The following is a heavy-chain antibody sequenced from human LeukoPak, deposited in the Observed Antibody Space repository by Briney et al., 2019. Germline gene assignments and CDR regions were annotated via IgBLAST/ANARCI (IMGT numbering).Heavy chain of an antibody. CDR3: ARLRGYYYDY. D-gene: IGHD5-12*01. J-gene: IGHJ4*02. V-gene: IGHV4-59*08. Sequence: SETLSLTCTVSGGSISSYYWSWLRQPPGKGLEWIGNIYYSGSTNYNPSLKSRVTISVDTSKNQFSLKLSSVTAADTAVYYCARLRGYYYDYWGQGTQVTVSS. CDR1: GGSISSYY. CDR2: IYYSGST.